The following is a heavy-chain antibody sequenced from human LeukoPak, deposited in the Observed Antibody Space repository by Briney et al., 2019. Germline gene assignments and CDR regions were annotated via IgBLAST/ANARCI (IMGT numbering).Heavy chain of an antibody. J-gene: IGHJ6*02. D-gene: IGHD3-22*01. Sequence: GASVKVSCKASGYTFTSYYMHWVRQAPGQGLEWMGIINPSGGSTSYAQKFQGRVTMTRDTSTSTVYMELSSLRSEDTAVYYCARDYYDSSGSIPPRIPPLYGMDVWGQGTTVTVSS. CDR3: ARDYYDSSGSIPPRIPPLYGMDV. CDR2: INPSGGST. CDR1: GYTFTSYY. V-gene: IGHV1-46*03.